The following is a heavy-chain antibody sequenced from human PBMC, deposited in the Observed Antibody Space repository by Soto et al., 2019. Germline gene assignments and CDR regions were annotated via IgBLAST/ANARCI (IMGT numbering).Heavy chain of an antibody. Sequence: EVQLLESGGGLVQPGESLRLSCAVSGFIFGNYMMTWVRQAPGKGLEWVSTIRDSGDSTYYADSVKGRFTITRDNFXXTXXLQMDSLGADDTAVYYCAPHVYCSGGSCHYDAFDIRGQGAMVTVSS. CDR3: APHVYCSGGSCHYDAFDI. D-gene: IGHD2-15*01. CDR2: IRDSGDST. CDR1: GFIFGNYM. V-gene: IGHV3-23*01. J-gene: IGHJ3*02.